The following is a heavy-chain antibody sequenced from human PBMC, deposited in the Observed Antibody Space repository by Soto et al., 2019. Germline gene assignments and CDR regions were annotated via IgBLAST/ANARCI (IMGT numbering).Heavy chain of an antibody. D-gene: IGHD6-13*01. CDR3: AKVSSSWYAGFFDL. Sequence: GGSLRLSCAASGFTFRNYGMNWVRQAPGKGLEWVSCLSDSGNSIYYADSVKGRFTIYRDNSMNTLYLQMNTLRVEDTAVYYCAKVSSSWYAGFFDLWGQGTLVTVSS. CDR1: GFTFRNYG. J-gene: IGHJ4*02. V-gene: IGHV3-23*01. CDR2: LSDSGNSI.